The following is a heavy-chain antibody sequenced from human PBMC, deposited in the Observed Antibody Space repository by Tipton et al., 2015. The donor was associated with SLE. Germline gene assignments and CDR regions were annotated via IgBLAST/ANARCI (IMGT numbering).Heavy chain of an antibody. D-gene: IGHD4-17*01. CDR3: ARHAGDYAYFDS. J-gene: IGHJ4*02. Sequence: LRLSCTVSGGSISSSNYYWGWIRQPPGKGLGWIGNIYDSGSTSYNPSLKSRVTISEDTSKQQFSLKLSSLTAADTAVYYCARHAGDYAYFDSWGQGTLVTVSS. V-gene: IGHV4-39*01. CDR1: GGSISSSNYY. CDR2: IYDSGST.